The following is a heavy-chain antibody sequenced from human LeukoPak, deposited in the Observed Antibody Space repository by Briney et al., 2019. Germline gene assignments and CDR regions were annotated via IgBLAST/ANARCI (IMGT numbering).Heavy chain of an antibody. D-gene: IGHD6-19*01. CDR2: ISSSSSYI. J-gene: IGHJ4*02. CDR3: ATNTGPYSGGWYTCY. CDR1: GFTFSSYS. V-gene: IGHV3-21*01. Sequence: PGGSLRLSCAASGFTFSSYSMNWVRQAPGKGLEWVSSISSSSSYIYYADSVKGRFTISRDNAKNSLYLQMNSLRAEDTAVYYCATNTGPYSGGWYTCYWGQGTLVTVSS.